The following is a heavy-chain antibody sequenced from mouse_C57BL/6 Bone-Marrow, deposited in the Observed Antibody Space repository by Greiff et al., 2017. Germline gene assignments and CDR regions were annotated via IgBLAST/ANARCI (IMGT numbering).Heavy chain of an antibody. CDR3: ASGPANWDVDYAMDY. CDR1: GYTFTSYW. D-gene: IGHD4-1*01. J-gene: IGHJ4*01. V-gene: IGHV1-81*01. CDR2: IYPRSGNT. Sequence: QVQLQQPGAELVRPGTSVKLSCKASGYTFTSYWMHWVKQRPGQGLEWIGEIYPRSGNTYYNEKFKGKATLTADKSSSTAYMELRSLTSEDSAVYFCASGPANWDVDYAMDYWGQGTSVTVSS.